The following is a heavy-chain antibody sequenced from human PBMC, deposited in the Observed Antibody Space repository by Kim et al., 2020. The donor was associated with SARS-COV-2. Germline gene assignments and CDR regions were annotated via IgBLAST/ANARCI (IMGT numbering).Heavy chain of an antibody. V-gene: IGHV4-30-4*01. D-gene: IGHD2-21*01. CDR3: ARDTRSVVEYYYGMDV. Sequence: SETLSLTCTVSGGSISSGDYYWSWIRQPPGKGLEWIGYIYYSGSTYYNPSLKSRVTISVDTSKNQFSLKLSSVTAADTAVYYCARDTRSVVEYYYGMDVWGQGTTVTVSS. J-gene: IGHJ6*02. CDR2: IYYSGST. CDR1: GGSISSGDYY.